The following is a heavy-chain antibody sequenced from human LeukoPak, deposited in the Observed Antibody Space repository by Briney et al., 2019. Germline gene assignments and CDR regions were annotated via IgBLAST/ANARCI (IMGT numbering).Heavy chain of an antibody. V-gene: IGHV3-7*01. CDR1: GFTFSGNW. Sequence: PGGSLRLSRAASGFTFSGNWMAWVRQAPGKGLEWVANIKPDGSEKYYVDSVKVRFTIFRDNAESSVYLQMNSVRADDTALYYCAKWTTSGAGIEYWGQGTLVTVSS. J-gene: IGHJ4*02. CDR3: AKWTTSGAGIEY. D-gene: IGHD2-8*02. CDR2: IKPDGSEK.